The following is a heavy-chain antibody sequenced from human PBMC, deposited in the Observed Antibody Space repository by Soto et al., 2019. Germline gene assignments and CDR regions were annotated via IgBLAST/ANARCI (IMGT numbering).Heavy chain of an antibody. CDR3: ARDGDTGLDY. J-gene: IGHJ4*02. V-gene: IGHV1-18*01. CDR1: GYIFTTFG. CDR2: ISAYNGNR. Sequence: QVQMVQSGAEVRKPGASVKVSCKASGYIFTTFGIGWVRQAPGQGLEWMGWISAYNGNRNFAQNVRDRVTMTTDTSTNTAHMELRSLRSDDTAVYYCARDGDTGLDYWGQGTLVTVSS. D-gene: IGHD5-18*01.